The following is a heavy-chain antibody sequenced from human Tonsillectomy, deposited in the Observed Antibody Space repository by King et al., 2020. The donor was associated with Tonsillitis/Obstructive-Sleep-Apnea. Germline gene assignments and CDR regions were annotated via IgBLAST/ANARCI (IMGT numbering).Heavy chain of an antibody. Sequence: VQLVESGGGLVKPGGSLRLSCAASGFTFSSYSMNWVRQAPGKGLEWVSSISSSSSYIYYADSVKGRFTISRDNAKNSLYLQMNSLRAEDTAVYYCARDSKGWYADDYWGQGTLVTVSS. J-gene: IGHJ4*02. CDR3: ARDSKGWYADDY. CDR1: GFTFSSYS. D-gene: IGHD6-19*01. CDR2: ISSSSSYI. V-gene: IGHV3-21*01.